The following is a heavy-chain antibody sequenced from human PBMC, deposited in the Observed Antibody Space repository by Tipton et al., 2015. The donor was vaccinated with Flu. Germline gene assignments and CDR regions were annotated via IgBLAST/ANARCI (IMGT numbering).Heavy chain of an antibody. J-gene: IGHJ4*02. CDR2: IKSRPDGGTT. CDR1: GFTFANFA. D-gene: IGHD3-3*01. Sequence: SLRLSCAASGFTFANFAMKWVRQAPGKGLEWVGRIKSRPDGGTTDFAANVKGRFTISRDDSEHTLYLQMDSLKTEDTAVYFCATDTYWSDYFDYWGQGTLVTVSS. V-gene: IGHV3-15*01. CDR3: ATDTYWSDYFDY.